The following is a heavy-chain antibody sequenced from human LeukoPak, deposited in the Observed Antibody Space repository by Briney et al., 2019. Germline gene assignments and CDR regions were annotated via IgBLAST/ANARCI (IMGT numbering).Heavy chain of an antibody. V-gene: IGHV4-34*01. D-gene: IGHD6-13*01. CDR3: ARNVDSSSWFDY. Sequence: SETLSLTCAVYGGSFSVYYWSWIRQPPGKGLEWIGEINHSGSTNYNPSLKSRVTISVDTSKNQFSLKLSSVTAADTAVYYCARNVDSSSWFDYWGQGTLVTVSS. J-gene: IGHJ4*02. CDR2: INHSGST. CDR1: GGSFSVYY.